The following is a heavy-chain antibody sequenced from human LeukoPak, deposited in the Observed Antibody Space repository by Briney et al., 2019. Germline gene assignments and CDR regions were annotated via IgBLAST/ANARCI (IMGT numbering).Heavy chain of an antibody. CDR2: ISSAGLNI. Sequence: GGSLRLSCAASGFTFSSYDVNWVRQAPGKGLEWVSYISSAGLNIYYADPVKGRFTISRDNAKNSLYLQMNSLRAEDTAVYYCVRGYRYNYLDYWGQGTLVTVSS. V-gene: IGHV3-48*03. CDR1: GFTFSSYD. D-gene: IGHD5-18*01. J-gene: IGHJ4*02. CDR3: VRGYRYNYLDY.